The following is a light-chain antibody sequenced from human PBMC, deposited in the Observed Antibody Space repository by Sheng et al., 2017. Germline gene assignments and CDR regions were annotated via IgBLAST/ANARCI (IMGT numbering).Light chain of an antibody. V-gene: IGLV2-8*01. Sequence: QSALTQPPSASGSPGQSVTISCTGSSSDVGGYNYVSWYQQHPGKAPKLMIYEVSKRPSGVPDRFSGSKSGNTASLTVSGLQAEDEADYYCSSYTSSSTSRVFGGGTKLTVL. CDR2: EVS. CDR1: SSDVGGYNY. CDR3: SSYTSSSTSRV. J-gene: IGLJ3*02.